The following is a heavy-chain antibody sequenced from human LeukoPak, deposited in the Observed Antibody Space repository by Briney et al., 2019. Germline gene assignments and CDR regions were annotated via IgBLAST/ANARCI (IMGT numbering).Heavy chain of an antibody. J-gene: IGHJ4*02. CDR2: ISGSGGST. Sequence: PGGSLRLSCAASGFPLSNYYMSWIRQAPGKGLEWVSAISGSGGSTYYADSVKGRFTISRDNSKNTLYLQMNSLRAEDTAVYYCAKSMRGWHYYFDYWGQGTLVTVSS. D-gene: IGHD6-19*01. CDR1: GFPLSNYY. V-gene: IGHV3-23*01. CDR3: AKSMRGWHYYFDY.